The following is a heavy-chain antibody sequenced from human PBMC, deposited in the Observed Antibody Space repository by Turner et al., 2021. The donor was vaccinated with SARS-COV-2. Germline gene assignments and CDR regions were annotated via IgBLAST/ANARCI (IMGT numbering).Heavy chain of an antibody. CDR1: GFTFSSSA. J-gene: IGHJ4*02. D-gene: IGHD5-18*01. Sequence: EVQLVESGGGLVQPGGSLGRSCSASGFTFSSSAMHWVRQATGKGLEYVSAISSYGGSTYYADSVKGRFTISRDNSKNTLYLQMSSLRAEDTAVYYCVVGYSYGHWGQGTLVTVSS. CDR2: ISSYGGST. V-gene: IGHV3-64D*06. CDR3: VVGYSYGH.